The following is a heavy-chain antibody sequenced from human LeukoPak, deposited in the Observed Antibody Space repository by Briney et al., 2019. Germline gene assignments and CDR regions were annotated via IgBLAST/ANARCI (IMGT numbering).Heavy chain of an antibody. J-gene: IGHJ6*02. CDR1: GFTFSSYG. CDR3: ANQSPYYSYYYGMDV. V-gene: IGHV3-30*18. CDR2: ISYDGSNK. Sequence: GGSLRLSCAASGFTFSSYGMHWVRQAPGKGLEWVAVISYDGSNKYYADSVKGRFTISRDNSKNTLYLQMNSLRAEDTAVYYCANQSPYYSYYYGMDVWGQGTTVTVSS.